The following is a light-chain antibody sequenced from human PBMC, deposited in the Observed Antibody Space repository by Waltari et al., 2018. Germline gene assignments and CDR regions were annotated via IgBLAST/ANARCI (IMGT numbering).Light chain of an antibody. J-gene: IGLJ1*01. CDR3: SSYTTTRHYV. CDR2: DVT. CDR1: NSDVGAYDY. Sequence: QPDLTHPASVSGSPGQSITISCTGTNSDVGAYDYVSWYQQYPGKAPKLVIFDVTSRPSGASGRFSGSKSGNAASLIISHLQAEDEADYYCSSYTTTRHYVFGAGTKVTVL. V-gene: IGLV2-14*01.